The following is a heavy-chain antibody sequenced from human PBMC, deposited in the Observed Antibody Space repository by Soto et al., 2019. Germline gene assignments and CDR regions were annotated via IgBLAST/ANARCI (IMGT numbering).Heavy chain of an antibody. CDR2: LLRSGSSA. Sequence: GGSLRLSCAASGFTFRNYAMTWSRQAPGKGLEWVSSLLRSGSSAYYADSVRGRFTISSDTSANSLYLQMDNLRAEDTAIYYCAKDAISGDGIWLMDSWGQGTVVTVSS. CDR3: AKDAISGDGIWLMDS. D-gene: IGHD4-17*01. V-gene: IGHV3-23*01. CDR1: GFTFRNYA. J-gene: IGHJ5*02.